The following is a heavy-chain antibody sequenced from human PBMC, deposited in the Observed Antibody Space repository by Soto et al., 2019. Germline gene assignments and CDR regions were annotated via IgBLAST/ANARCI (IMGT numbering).Heavy chain of an antibody. Sequence: LRLSCAASGFTFSSYGMHWVRQAPGKGLEWVAVIWYDGSNKYYADSVKGRFTISRDNSKNTLYLQMNSLRAEDTAVYYCARGGSSWYYYYYGMDVWGQGTTVTV. J-gene: IGHJ6*02. CDR1: GFTFSSYG. CDR3: ARGGSSWYYYYYGMDV. D-gene: IGHD6-13*01. CDR2: IWYDGSNK. V-gene: IGHV3-33*01.